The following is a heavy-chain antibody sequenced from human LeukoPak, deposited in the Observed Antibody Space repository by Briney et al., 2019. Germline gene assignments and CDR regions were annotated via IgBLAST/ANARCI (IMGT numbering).Heavy chain of an antibody. Sequence: ASVKVSCKASGYTITNYYIHWVRQAPGQGLEWMGVFNPIGDTTGYAQKFQGRITMTRDTSTNTVFMELRSLRSEDSAVYYCARTYYYDRSGYYWGYWGQGTLVTVSS. V-gene: IGHV1-46*01. CDR3: ARTYYYDRSGYYWGY. D-gene: IGHD3-22*01. CDR2: FNPIGDTT. CDR1: GYTITNYY. J-gene: IGHJ4*02.